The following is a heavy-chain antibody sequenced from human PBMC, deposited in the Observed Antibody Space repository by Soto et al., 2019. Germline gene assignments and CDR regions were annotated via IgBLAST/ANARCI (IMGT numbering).Heavy chain of an antibody. V-gene: IGHV6-1*01. CDR1: GDSVSSNSAA. CDR2: TYYRSKWYN. Sequence: QSQTLSLTCAISGDSVSSNSAAWNWIRQSPSRGLEWLGRTYYRSKWYNDYAVSVKSRITINPDTSKNQFSLQLNSVTPEDTAVYYCARDNWNYVYYYYYGMDVWGQGTTVTVSS. D-gene: IGHD1-7*01. CDR3: ARDNWNYVYYYYYGMDV. J-gene: IGHJ6*02.